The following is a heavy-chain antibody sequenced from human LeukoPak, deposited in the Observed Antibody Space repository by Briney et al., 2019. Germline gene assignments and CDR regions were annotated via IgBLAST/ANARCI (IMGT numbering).Heavy chain of an antibody. CDR3: ARDPGQGRNYYYCYYMDV. V-gene: IGHV1-2*02. J-gene: IGHJ6*03. CDR2: INPNSGGT. Sequence: ASVKVSCKASGYTFTGYYMHWVRQAPGQGLEWMGWINPNSGGTNYAQKFQGRVTMTRDTSISTAYMELSRLRSDDTAVYYCARDPGQGRNYYYCYYMDVWGKGTTVTVSS. CDR1: GYTFTGYY.